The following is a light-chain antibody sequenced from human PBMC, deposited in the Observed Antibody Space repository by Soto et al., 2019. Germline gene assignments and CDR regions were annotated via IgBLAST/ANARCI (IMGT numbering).Light chain of an antibody. CDR1: QRVNTN. CDR2: GAS. J-gene: IGKJ2*01. V-gene: IGKV3-15*01. CDR3: QQYNSWPPYT. Sequence: EIVMTQSPATLTVSPGERVTLSCRASQRVNTNVAWYQQKVGQAPRLLIYGASTRATAIPARFSGSGSGTEFTLTISSIQSEDFTTYYCQQYNSWPPYTFGQGTKLEIK.